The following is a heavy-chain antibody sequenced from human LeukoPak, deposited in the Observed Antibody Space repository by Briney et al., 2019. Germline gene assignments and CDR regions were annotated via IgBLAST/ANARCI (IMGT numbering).Heavy chain of an antibody. CDR3: ASRRITMVRGVIS. J-gene: IGHJ5*02. D-gene: IGHD3-10*01. CDR2: INHSGST. CDR1: GGSFSGYY. V-gene: IGHV4-34*01. Sequence: SETLSLTCAVYGGSFSGYYWSWIRQPPGKGLEWIGEINHSGSTNYNPSLKSRVTISVDTSKNQFSLKLSSVTAADTAVYYCASRRITMVRGVISWGQGALVTVSS.